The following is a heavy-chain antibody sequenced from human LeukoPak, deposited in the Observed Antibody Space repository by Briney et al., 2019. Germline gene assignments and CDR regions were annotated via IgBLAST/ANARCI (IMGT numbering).Heavy chain of an antibody. CDR2: ISGSGGST. CDR1: GFTFSSHA. V-gene: IGHV3-23*01. D-gene: IGHD3-9*01. CDR3: AKHKYFDWLLSSNFDY. Sequence: GGSLRLSCAASGFTFSSHAMSWVRQAPGKGLECVSAISGSGGSTYYADSVKGRFTISRDNSKNTLYLQMNSLRAEDTAVYYCAKHKYFDWLLSSNFDYWGQGTLVTVSS. J-gene: IGHJ4*02.